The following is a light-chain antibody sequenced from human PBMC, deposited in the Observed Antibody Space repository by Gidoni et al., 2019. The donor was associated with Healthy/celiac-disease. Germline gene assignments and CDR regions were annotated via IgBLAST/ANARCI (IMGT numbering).Light chain of an antibody. J-gene: IGKJ4*01. CDR2: DAS. V-gene: IGKV3-11*01. Sequence: EIVLTQSPAPLSLSPGERATLSRRASQSVSSYLSWYQQKPVQAPRLLIDDASNRATGIPARFSGSGSGTDFTLTISSLEPEDFAVYYCQQRSNGLTFXGXTKVEIK. CDR1: QSVSSY. CDR3: QQRSNGLT.